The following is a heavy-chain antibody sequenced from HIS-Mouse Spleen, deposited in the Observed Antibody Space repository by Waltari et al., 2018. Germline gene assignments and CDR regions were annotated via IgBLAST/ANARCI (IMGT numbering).Heavy chain of an antibody. CDR2: IYYSGST. V-gene: IGHV4-39*07. J-gene: IGHJ4*02. CDR1: GGSISSSSYY. CDR3: ASSPGYYFDY. Sequence: QLQLQESGPGLVKPSETLSLTCTVSGGSISSSSYYWGWIRQPPGKGLEWIGSIYYSGSTYYNPSLKSRVTISVDTSKNQFALKLSSVTAADTAVYYCASSPGYYFDYWGQGTLVTVSS.